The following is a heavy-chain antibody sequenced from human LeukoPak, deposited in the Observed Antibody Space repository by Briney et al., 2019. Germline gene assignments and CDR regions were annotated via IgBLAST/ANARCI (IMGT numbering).Heavy chain of an antibody. Sequence: PGGSLRLSCAASGFTFSSYWMYWVRQAPGKGLVWVSRINSDESSTSYADSVKGRFTISRDNVKNTLYLQMNSLRAEDTAVYYCARDGAYSTIFYWGQGTLVTVSS. V-gene: IGHV3-74*01. CDR3: ARDGAYSTIFY. J-gene: IGHJ4*01. D-gene: IGHD3-3*01. CDR2: INSDESST. CDR1: GFTFSSYW.